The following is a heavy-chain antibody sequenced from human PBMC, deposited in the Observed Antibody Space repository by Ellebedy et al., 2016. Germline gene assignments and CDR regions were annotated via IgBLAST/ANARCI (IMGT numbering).Heavy chain of an antibody. CDR1: GGSISSGDYY. CDR2: IYYSGST. J-gene: IGHJ4*02. CDR3: ARVGYSGYEIDY. D-gene: IGHD5-12*01. V-gene: IGHV4-30-4*01. Sequence: LRLXXTVSGGSISSGDYYWSWIRQPPGKGLEWIGYIYYSGSTYYNPSLKSRVTISVDTSKNQFSLKLSSVTAADTAVYYCARVGYSGYEIDYWGQGTLVTVSS.